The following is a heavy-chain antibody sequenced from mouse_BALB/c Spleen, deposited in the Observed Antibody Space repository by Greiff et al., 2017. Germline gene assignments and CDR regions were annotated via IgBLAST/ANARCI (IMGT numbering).Heavy chain of an antibody. CDR1: GFTFSSFG. Sequence: EVKLVESGGGLVQPGGSRKLSCAASGFTFSSFGMHWVRQAPEKGLEWVAYISSGSSTIYYADTVKGRFTISRDNPKNTLFLQMTSLRSEDTAMYYCAREVYAMDYWGQGTSVTVSS. V-gene: IGHV5-17*02. J-gene: IGHJ4*01. CDR3: AREVYAMDY. CDR2: ISSGSSTI.